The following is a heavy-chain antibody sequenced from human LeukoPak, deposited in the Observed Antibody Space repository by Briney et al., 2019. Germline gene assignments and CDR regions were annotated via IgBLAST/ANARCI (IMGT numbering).Heavy chain of an antibody. Sequence: APDNEIEWVAVISYDGSNKYYADSVKGRFTISRDNSKNTLYLQMNSLRAEDTAVYYCARGPGTSFDYWGQGTLVTVSS. D-gene: IGHD1-7*01. J-gene: IGHJ4*02. CDR3: ARGPGTSFDY. V-gene: IGHV3-30*17. CDR2: ISYDGSNK.